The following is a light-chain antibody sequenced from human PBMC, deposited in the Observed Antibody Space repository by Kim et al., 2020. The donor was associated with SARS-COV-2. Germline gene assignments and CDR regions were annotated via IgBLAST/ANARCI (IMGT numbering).Light chain of an antibody. Sequence: GKTGTLPCTRSSGSIDDNYVQWYQQRPGGVPTTVIYEDDQRPSGVSDRFSGSIDNSSNSASLTISGLRTEDEADYYCQSYNRDNVLFGGGTQLTVL. CDR1: SGSIDDNY. CDR2: EDD. CDR3: QSYNRDNVL. J-gene: IGLJ2*01. V-gene: IGLV6-57*03.